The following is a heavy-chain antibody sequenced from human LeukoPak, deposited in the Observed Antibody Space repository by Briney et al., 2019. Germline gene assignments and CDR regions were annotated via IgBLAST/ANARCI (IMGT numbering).Heavy chain of an antibody. CDR1: VGTFNRYA. V-gene: IGHV1-69*06. J-gene: IGHJ3*01. Sequence: SVKVSCKASVGTFNRYAISWVRQAPGQGREWMGGIIPMFDTANYAQRFQGRLTITADKSTSTGYMELSSLTSEDTAVYYCARADNWEGAKGDWGQGTMVTVSS. CDR2: IIPMFDTA. D-gene: IGHD3-16*01. CDR3: ARADNWEGAKGD.